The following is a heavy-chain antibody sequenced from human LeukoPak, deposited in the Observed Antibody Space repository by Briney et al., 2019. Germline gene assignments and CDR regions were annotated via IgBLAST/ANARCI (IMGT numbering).Heavy chain of an antibody. CDR1: GFTFNTYW. Sequence: GGSLRLSCAASGFTFNTYWMHWVRQTPGKGLVWVSRINSDGSSTNYADSVKGRFTISRDSAKNTLYLQMNSLRADDTAVYYCAKDDGTYLVGHWGQGTLVTVSS. J-gene: IGHJ4*02. CDR2: INSDGSST. D-gene: IGHD1-26*01. CDR3: AKDDGTYLVGH. V-gene: IGHV3-74*01.